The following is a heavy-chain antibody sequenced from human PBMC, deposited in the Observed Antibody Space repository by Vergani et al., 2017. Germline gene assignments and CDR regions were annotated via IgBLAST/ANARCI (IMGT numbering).Heavy chain of an antibody. CDR2: ISYDGSNK. CDR3: AGNIVGAINY. J-gene: IGHJ4*02. V-gene: IGHV3-30*01. D-gene: IGHD1-26*01. CDR1: GFTFDDYA. Sequence: VQLVESGGGLVQPGRSLRLSCAASGFTFDDYAMHWVRQAPGKGLEWVAVISYDGSNKYYADSVKGRFTISRDNSKNTLYLQMNSLRAEDTAVYYCAGNIVGAINYWGQGTLVTVSS.